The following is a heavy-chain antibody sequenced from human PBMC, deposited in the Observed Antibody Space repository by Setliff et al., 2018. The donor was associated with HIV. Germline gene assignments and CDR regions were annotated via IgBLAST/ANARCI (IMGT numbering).Heavy chain of an antibody. CDR1: GGSITTGSYY. V-gene: IGHV4-61*09. D-gene: IGHD6-13*01. Sequence: PSETLSLTCTVSGGSITTGSYYWSWIRQPAGQGLEWIGHIYASDSSGSTNYNPSLKSRVTISVDTSKNQFSLKLSSVTAADTAVYYCARALAAAGTTLPRFHFDYWGQGTLVTVSS. CDR3: ARALAAAGTTLPRFHFDY. CDR2: IYASDSSGST. J-gene: IGHJ4*02.